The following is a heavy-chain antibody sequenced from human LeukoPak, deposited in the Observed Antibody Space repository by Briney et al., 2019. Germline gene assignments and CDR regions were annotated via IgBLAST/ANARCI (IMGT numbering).Heavy chain of an antibody. CDR3: AKDGYYYGSGNALHFDY. CDR2: IESDGSRT. D-gene: IGHD3-10*01. Sequence: HTGGSLRLSCEASGFTFSSQWMHWVRQTPGKGLVWVARIESDGSRTNYAESVKGRFTISRDNAKNTLYLQMNSLRAEDTAVYYCAKDGYYYGSGNALHFDYWGQGTLVTVSS. CDR1: GFTFSSQW. V-gene: IGHV3-74*01. J-gene: IGHJ4*02.